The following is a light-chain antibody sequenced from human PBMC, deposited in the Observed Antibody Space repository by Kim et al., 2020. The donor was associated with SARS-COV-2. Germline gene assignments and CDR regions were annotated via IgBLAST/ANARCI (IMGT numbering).Light chain of an antibody. V-gene: IGLV1-51*01. J-gene: IGLJ2*01. CDR1: SSNIANNY. CDR3: GTWDSSLTAVL. CDR2: DNN. Sequence: QSMLTQPPSVSAAPGQKVTISCSGSSSNIANNYVSWYQQLPGTAPKLLIYDNNERPSGIPDRFSGSKSGTSATLGITGLQTGDEADYYCGTWDSSLTAVLFGGGTKLTVL.